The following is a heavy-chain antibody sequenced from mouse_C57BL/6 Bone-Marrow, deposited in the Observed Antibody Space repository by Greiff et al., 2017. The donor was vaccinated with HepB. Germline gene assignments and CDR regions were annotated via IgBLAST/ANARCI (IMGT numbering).Heavy chain of an antibody. CDR2: IDPSDSYT. V-gene: IGHV1-50*01. Sequence: QVQLKQPGAELVKPGASVKLSCKASGYTFTSYWMQWVKQRPGQGLEWIGEIDPSDSYTNYNQKFKGKATLTVDTSSSTAYMQLSSLTSEDSAVYYCARRSPFAYWGQGTLVTVSA. CDR3: ARRSPFAY. CDR1: GYTFTSYW. J-gene: IGHJ3*01.